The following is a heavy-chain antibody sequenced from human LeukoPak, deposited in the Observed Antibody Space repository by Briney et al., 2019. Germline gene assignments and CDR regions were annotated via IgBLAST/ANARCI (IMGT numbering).Heavy chain of an antibody. Sequence: GGSLRLSCAASGFTFSSYAMSSVREAPGKGLGWVSAISGGGGSTYYADSVKGRVTISRDNSKNTLYLQMNTLRAEDTAVYYCAKGGSAGTGRWFDPWGQGTLVTVSS. J-gene: IGHJ5*02. V-gene: IGHV3-23*01. D-gene: IGHD3-10*01. CDR3: AKGGSAGTGRWFDP. CDR1: GFTFSSYA. CDR2: ISGGGGST.